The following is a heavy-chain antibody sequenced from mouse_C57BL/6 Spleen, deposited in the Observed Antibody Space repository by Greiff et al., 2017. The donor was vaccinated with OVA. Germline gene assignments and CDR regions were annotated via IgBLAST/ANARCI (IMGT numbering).Heavy chain of an antibody. Sequence: QVQLQQPGAELVRPGSSVKLSCKASGYTFTSYWMDWVKQRPGQGLEWIGNIYPSDSETHYNQKFKDKATLTVDKSSSTAYMQLSSLTSEDSAVYYCAREGDYYYGSRWYFDVWGTGTTVTVSS. CDR1: GYTFTSYW. D-gene: IGHD1-1*01. V-gene: IGHV1-61*01. CDR2: IYPSDSET. J-gene: IGHJ1*03. CDR3: AREGDYYYGSRWYFDV.